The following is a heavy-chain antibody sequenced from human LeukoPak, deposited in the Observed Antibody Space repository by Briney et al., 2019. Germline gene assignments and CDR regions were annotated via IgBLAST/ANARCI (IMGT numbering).Heavy chain of an antibody. J-gene: IGHJ4*02. V-gene: IGHV3-48*01. Sequence: GGSLRLSCAASGFTFSTYMMNWVRQAPGKGLEWVSYISSDSGAIYYADSVQGRFTISRDNGQKSLYLQMNSLRVEDTAVYYCVRELAYWGRGALVTVSS. CDR1: GFTFSTYM. D-gene: IGHD1-1*01. CDR2: ISSDSGAI. CDR3: VRELAY.